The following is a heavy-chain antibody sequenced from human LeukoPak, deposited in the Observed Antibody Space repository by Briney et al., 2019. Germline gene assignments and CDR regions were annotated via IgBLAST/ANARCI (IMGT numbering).Heavy chain of an antibody. D-gene: IGHD1-7*01. CDR1: GYSISSGYY. Sequence: PSETLSLTCTVSGYSISSGYYWGWIRQPPGKGLEWIGSIYHSGSTYYNPSLKSRVTISVDTSKNQFSLKLSPVTAADTAVYYCASLYNWNYASPYYMDVWGKGTTVTVSS. CDR2: IYHSGST. CDR3: ASLYNWNYASPYYMDV. V-gene: IGHV4-38-2*02. J-gene: IGHJ6*03.